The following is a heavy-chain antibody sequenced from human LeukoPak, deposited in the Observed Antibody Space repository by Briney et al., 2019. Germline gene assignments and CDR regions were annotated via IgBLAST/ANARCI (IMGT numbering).Heavy chain of an antibody. CDR2: INAGNGHT. CDR3: ARGIWSARTVDYYLDY. D-gene: IGHD2-21*01. J-gene: IGHJ4*02. CDR1: GYTFSNYA. Sequence: RASVKVSCKASGYTFSNYAIHWVRQAPGQRLEWMGWINAGNGHTKYSRNFQGRVTITRDSSASTAYMELSSLTSEDTAVYYCARGIWSARTVDYYLDYWGQGTLVTVSS. V-gene: IGHV1-3*01.